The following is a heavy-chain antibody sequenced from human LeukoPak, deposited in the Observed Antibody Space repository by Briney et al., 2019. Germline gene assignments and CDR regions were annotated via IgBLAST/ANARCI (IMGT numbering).Heavy chain of an antibody. V-gene: IGHV4-4*07. CDR2: IYSSGTT. Sequence: KPSETLSLTCTVSGGSISNYYWSWIRQPAGKGLEWIGRIYSSGTTIYNPSLKSRVTMSVDTSKNQFSLKLSSVTAADTAVYYCATENSGSYYGGDFDYWGQGTLVTVSS. CDR1: GGSISNYY. J-gene: IGHJ4*02. D-gene: IGHD1-26*01. CDR3: ATENSGSYYGGDFDY.